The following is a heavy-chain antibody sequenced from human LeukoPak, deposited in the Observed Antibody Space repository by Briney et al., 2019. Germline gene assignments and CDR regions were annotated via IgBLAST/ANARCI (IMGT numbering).Heavy chain of an antibody. CDR3: ARTNSITIFGVVIPYPDDAFDI. V-gene: IGHV1-46*01. Sequence: ASVTVSCKASGYTFTSYYMHWVRQAPGQGLEWMGIINPSGGSTSYAQKFQGRVTMTRDMSTSTVYMELSSLRSEDTAVYYCARTNSITIFGVVIPYPDDAFDIWGQGTMVTVSS. D-gene: IGHD3-3*01. CDR1: GYTFTSYY. CDR2: INPSGGST. J-gene: IGHJ3*02.